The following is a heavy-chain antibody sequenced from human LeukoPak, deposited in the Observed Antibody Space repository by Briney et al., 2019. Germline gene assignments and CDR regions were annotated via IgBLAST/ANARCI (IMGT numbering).Heavy chain of an antibody. V-gene: IGHV3-48*03. CDR3: ARVSMITFGGVIVRGHAFDI. D-gene: IGHD3-16*02. J-gene: IGHJ3*02. CDR2: ISSSGSTI. CDR1: GFTLSSYE. Sequence: QAGGSLRLSCAASGFTLSSYEMNWVRQAPGKGLEWVSYISSSGSTIYYADSVKGRFTISRDNAKNSLYLQMNSLRAEDTAVYYCARVSMITFGGVIVRGHAFDIWGQGTMVTVSS.